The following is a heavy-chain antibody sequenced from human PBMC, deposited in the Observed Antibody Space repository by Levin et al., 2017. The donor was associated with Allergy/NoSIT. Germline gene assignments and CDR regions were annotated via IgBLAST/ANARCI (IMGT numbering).Heavy chain of an antibody. CDR3: ANDDLYYYASGVSHFYYYGMDV. D-gene: IGHD3-10*01. Sequence: GGSLRLSCAASGFTFSSYGMHWVRQAPGKGLEWVAVISYHGSNKYYTDSVKGRFTISRDNSKNTLFLQMDSLRAEDTAVYYCANDDLYYYASGVSHFYYYGMDVWGQGTTVTVSS. CDR2: ISYHGSNK. CDR1: GFTFSSYG. V-gene: IGHV3-30*18. J-gene: IGHJ6*02.